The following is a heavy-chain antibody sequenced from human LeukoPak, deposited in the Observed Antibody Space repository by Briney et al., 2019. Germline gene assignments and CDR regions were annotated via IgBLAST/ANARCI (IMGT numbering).Heavy chain of an antibody. V-gene: IGHV4-59*12. CDR3: ARGAGWFDP. CDR1: GGSISSYY. Sequence: PSETLSLTCTVSGGSISSYYWSWIRQPPGKGLEWIGYIYYTGITNYNPSLESRVTISVDTSKNQFSLKLSSVTAADTAVYYCARGAGWFDPWGQGTLVTVSS. CDR2: IYYTGIT. J-gene: IGHJ5*02.